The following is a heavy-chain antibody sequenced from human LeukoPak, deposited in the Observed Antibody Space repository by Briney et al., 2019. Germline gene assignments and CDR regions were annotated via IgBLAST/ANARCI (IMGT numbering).Heavy chain of an antibody. V-gene: IGHV4-39*07. CDR1: GGSISSSSYY. CDR2: IYYSGST. Sequence: SETLSLTCTVSGGSISSSSYYWGWIRQPPGKGLEWIGSIYYSGSTYYNPSLKSRVTISVDTSKNQFSLKLSSVTAADTAVYYCARDLAADGVAEMATIKDYWGQGTLVTVSS. D-gene: IGHD5-24*01. J-gene: IGHJ4*02. CDR3: ARDLAADGVAEMATIKDY.